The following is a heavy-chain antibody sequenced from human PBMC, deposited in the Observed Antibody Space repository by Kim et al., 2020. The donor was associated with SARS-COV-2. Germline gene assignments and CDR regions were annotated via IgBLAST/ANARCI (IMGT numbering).Heavy chain of an antibody. J-gene: IGHJ4*02. Sequence: GGSLRLSCAASGFTFDDYAIHWVRQAPGKGLELVSGISWNSGSIGYADSVKGRFTISRDNARNSLYLQMNSLRAEDTALYYCAKAAYASIIYYFDYWGQGTLVTVSS. D-gene: IGHD3-16*01. V-gene: IGHV3-9*01. CDR3: AKAAYASIIYYFDY. CDR2: ISWNSGSI. CDR1: GFTFDDYA.